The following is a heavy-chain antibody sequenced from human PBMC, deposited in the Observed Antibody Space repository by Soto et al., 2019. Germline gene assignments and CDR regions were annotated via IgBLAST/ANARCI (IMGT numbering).Heavy chain of an antibody. D-gene: IGHD6-19*01. J-gene: IGHJ5*02. V-gene: IGHV1-69*01. CDR1: GGTFSSYA. Sequence: QVQLVQSGAEVKKPGSSVKVSCKASGGTFSSYAISWVRQAPGQGLEWMGGIIPIFGTANYAQKFQGSVTITADESTSTAYMELSSLRSEDTAVYYCARDREMAVAGHNWFDPWGQGTLVTVSS. CDR3: ARDREMAVAGHNWFDP. CDR2: IIPIFGTA.